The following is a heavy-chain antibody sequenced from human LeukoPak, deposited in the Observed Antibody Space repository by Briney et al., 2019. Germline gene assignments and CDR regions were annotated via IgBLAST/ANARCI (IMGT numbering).Heavy chain of an antibody. CDR2: IYYSGST. V-gene: IGHV4-59*01. CDR3: ARDPHYYDSSGYLYYFDY. D-gene: IGHD3-22*01. J-gene: IGHJ4*02. Sequence: SETLSLTCTVSGGSISSYYWSWIRQPPGEGLEWIGYIYYSGSTNYNPSLKSRVTISVDTSKNQFSLKLSSVTAADTAVYYCARDPHYYDSSGYLYYFDYWGQGTLVTVSS. CDR1: GGSISSYY.